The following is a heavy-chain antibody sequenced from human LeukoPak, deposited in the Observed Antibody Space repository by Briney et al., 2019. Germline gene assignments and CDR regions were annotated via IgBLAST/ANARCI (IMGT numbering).Heavy chain of an antibody. J-gene: IGHJ4*02. CDR2: ISSHGEAT. D-gene: IGHD2-15*01. V-gene: IGHV3-23*01. CDR3: AKSDVVVVAAMTGFDY. CDR1: GFTVSSNS. Sequence: PGGSLRLSCTVSGFTVSSNSWGWVRQAPGKGLEGVANISSHGEATHYADSVRGRFTISRDNSMNTVYLQMTSLRAEDTAVYYCAKSDVVVVAAMTGFDYWGQGTLVTASS.